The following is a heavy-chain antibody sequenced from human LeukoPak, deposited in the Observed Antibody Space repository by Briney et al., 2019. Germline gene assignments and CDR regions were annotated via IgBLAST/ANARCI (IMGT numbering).Heavy chain of an antibody. CDR1: GFTFSTYA. J-gene: IGHJ4*02. D-gene: IGHD2-2*02. Sequence: PGGSLRLSCAASGFTFSTYAMSWVRQAPGKGLEWASAISGSGGSTYNADSVKGRFTISRDNSKNTLYLQMNSLRAEDTAVYYCAKNPNCSSSSCYISPIDYWGQGTLVTVSS. CDR3: AKNPNCSSSSCYISPIDY. CDR2: ISGSGGST. V-gene: IGHV3-23*01.